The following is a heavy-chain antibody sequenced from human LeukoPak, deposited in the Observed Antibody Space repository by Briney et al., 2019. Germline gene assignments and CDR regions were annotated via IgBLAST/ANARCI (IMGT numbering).Heavy chain of an antibody. J-gene: IGHJ4*02. CDR1: GYTFTSYD. V-gene: IGHV1-8*01. D-gene: IGHD3-16*02. CDR2: MNPNSGNT. CDR3: ARVYVWGSYRYIDY. Sequence: GASVKVSCKASGYTFTSYDINWVRQATGQGLEWMGWMNPNSGNTGYAQKFQGRATMTRNTSISTAYMELSSLRSEDTAVYYCARVYVWGSYRYIDYWGQGTLVTVSS.